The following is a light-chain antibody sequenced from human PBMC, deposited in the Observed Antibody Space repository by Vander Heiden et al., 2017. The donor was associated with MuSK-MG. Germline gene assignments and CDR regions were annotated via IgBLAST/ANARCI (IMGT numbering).Light chain of an antibody. CDR3: QQYGSSPRT. CDR1: QSVSSSY. CDR2: GAS. Sequence: SVLTQSPGTLSLSPGERATLSCRASQSVSSSYLAWYQQKPGQAPRLLIYGASSRATGIPDRFSGSGSGTDFTLTISRLEPEDFAVYYCQQYGSSPRTFGGGTKVEIK. V-gene: IGKV3-20*01. J-gene: IGKJ4*01.